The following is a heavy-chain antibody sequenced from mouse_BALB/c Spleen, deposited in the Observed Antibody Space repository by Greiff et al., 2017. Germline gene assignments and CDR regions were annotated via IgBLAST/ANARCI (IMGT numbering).Heavy chain of an antibody. CDR3: AKYGNYVAMDY. V-gene: IGHV5-12-1*01. CDR2: ISSGGGST. Sequence: EVMLVESGGGLVKPGGSLKLSCAASGFAFSSYDMSWVRQTPEKRLEWVAYISSGGGSTYYPDTVKGRFTISRDNAKNTLYLQMSSLKSEDTAMYYCAKYGNYVAMDYWGQGTSVTVSS. D-gene: IGHD2-10*02. CDR1: GFAFSSYD. J-gene: IGHJ4*01.